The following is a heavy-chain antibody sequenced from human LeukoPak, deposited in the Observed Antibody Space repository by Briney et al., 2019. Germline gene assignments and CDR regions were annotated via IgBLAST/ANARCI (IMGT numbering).Heavy chain of an antibody. J-gene: IGHJ6*03. CDR1: GFTFSSYS. Sequence: GGSLRLSCAAPGFTFSSYSMNWVRQAPGKGLEWVSSISSSSSYIYYADSVKGRFTISRDNAKNSLYLQMNSLRAEDTAVYYCARGGYSYGNYYYYYMDVWGKGTTVTVSS. CDR2: ISSSSSYI. V-gene: IGHV3-21*01. D-gene: IGHD5-18*01. CDR3: ARGGYSYGNYYYYYMDV.